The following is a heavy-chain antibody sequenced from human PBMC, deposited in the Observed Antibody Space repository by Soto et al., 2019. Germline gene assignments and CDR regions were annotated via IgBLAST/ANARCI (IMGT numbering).Heavy chain of an antibody. CDR1: GGSVSSGSYY. Sequence: QVQLQESGPGLVKPSENLSLTCTVSGGSVSSGSYYWSWIRQPPGKGLEWIGYIYYSGSPNYNPSLKSRVTISVDTSKNQFSLKVSSVTAADTAVYYCARRRIAAVDYWGQGTLVTVSS. J-gene: IGHJ4*02. CDR3: ARRRIAAVDY. CDR2: IYYSGSP. V-gene: IGHV4-61*01. D-gene: IGHD6-13*01.